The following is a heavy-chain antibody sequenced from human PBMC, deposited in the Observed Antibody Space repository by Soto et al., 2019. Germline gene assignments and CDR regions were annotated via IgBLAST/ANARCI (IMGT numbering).Heavy chain of an antibody. Sequence: GASVEVSCKASGYTFTSYAMHWVRQAPGQRLEWMGWINAGNGNTKYSQKFQGRVTITRDTSASTAYMELSSLRSEDTAVYYCARAEKGRGAAYYYYYGMDVWGQGTTVTVSS. CDR2: INAGNGNT. CDR1: GYTFTSYA. CDR3: ARAEKGRGAAYYYYYGMDV. D-gene: IGHD3-10*01. J-gene: IGHJ6*02. V-gene: IGHV1-3*01.